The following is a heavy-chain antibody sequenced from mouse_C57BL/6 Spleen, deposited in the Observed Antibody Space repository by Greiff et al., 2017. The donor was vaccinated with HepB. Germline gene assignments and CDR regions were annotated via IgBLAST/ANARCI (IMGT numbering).Heavy chain of an antibody. V-gene: IGHV1-74*01. Sequence: QVQLQQPGAELVKPGASVKVSCKASGYTFTSYWMHWVKQRPGQGLEWMGRIHPSDSDTNYNQKFKGKATLTVDKSSSTAYMQLSSLTSEDSAVYYCAKYDYDLAWFAYWGQGTLVTVSA. CDR3: AKYDYDLAWFAY. CDR1: GYTFTSYW. J-gene: IGHJ3*01. CDR2: IHPSDSDT. D-gene: IGHD2-4*01.